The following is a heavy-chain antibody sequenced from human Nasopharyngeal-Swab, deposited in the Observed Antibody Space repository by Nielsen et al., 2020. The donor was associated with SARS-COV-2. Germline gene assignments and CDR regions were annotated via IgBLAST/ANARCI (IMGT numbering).Heavy chain of an antibody. D-gene: IGHD2-21*02. CDR3: AREGSEGLAYCGGDCYSNFDY. CDR1: GFTFSSYA. J-gene: IGHJ4*02. Sequence: GGSLRLSCAASGFTFSSYAMHWVRQAPGKGLEWVAVISNDGINKYYADSVKGRFTISRDNSKNTLYLQMNSLRAEDTAVYYCAREGSEGLAYCGGDCYSNFDYWGQGTLVTVSS. V-gene: IGHV3-30-3*01. CDR2: ISNDGINK.